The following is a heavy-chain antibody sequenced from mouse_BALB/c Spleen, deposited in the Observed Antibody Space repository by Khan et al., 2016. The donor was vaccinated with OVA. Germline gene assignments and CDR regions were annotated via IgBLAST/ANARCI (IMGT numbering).Heavy chain of an antibody. D-gene: IGHD2-4*01. J-gene: IGHJ4*01. Sequence: QIQLVQSGPELKKPGETVKISCKASGYTFTDYSMHWVKQAPGKGLKWMGWINTETGEPTYADGFKGRFTFSLETSASTAYLQINNLKNEDTTRYCCDKITTTYDTLDYWGQGTSVTVSS. CDR2: INTETGEP. CDR3: DKITTTYDTLDY. V-gene: IGHV9-2-1*01. CDR1: GYTFTDYS.